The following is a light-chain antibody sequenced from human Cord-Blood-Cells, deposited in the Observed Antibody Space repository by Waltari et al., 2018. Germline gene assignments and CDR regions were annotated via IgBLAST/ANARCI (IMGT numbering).Light chain of an antibody. V-gene: IGKV3D-15*01. J-gene: IGKJ3*01. Sequence: EIVMTQSPATLSESPGERATLYCRASPSVSSNLAWYQQKPGQAPRRLIYGASTRATGIPARFSGSGSGTEFTLTISSLQSEDFAVYYCQQYNNWPRITFGPGTKVDIK. CDR2: GAS. CDR1: PSVSSN. CDR3: QQYNNWPRIT.